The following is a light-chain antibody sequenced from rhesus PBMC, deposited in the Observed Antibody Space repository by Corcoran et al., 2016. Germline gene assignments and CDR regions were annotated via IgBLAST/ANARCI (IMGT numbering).Light chain of an antibody. V-gene: IGKV1S17*01. J-gene: IGKJ2*01. CDR1: QGITNN. CDR2: EAS. Sequence: DIQMTQSPSSLSASVGDRVTITCRASQGITNNLAWYQQKPGETPKLLIYEASSLQGRIPSRFSGSVSGTDFTLTISSLQPEDFATYYCQHYYKIPYSFGQGTKVEIK. CDR3: QHYYKIPYS.